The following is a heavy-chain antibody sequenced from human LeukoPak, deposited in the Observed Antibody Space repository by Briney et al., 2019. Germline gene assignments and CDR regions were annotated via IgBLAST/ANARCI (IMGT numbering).Heavy chain of an antibody. Sequence: ASVKVSCKASGYTFTSYGISWVRQAPGQGLEWMGWISAYNGNTNYAQKLQGRVTMTTDTSTSTAYMELRSLRSDDPAVYYCARDDVDDSAAADLTTDYWGQGTLVTVSS. V-gene: IGHV1-18*01. J-gene: IGHJ4*02. CDR3: ARDDVDDSAAADLTTDY. CDR1: GYTFTSYG. D-gene: IGHD4/OR15-4a*01. CDR2: ISAYNGNT.